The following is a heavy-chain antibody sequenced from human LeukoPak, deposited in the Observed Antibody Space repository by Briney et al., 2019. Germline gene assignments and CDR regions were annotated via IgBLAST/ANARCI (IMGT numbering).Heavy chain of an antibody. CDR3: ARGRHGGLRLGELSLGYCYYGMDV. J-gene: IGHJ6*02. CDR2: ISSSGSTI. CDR1: GFTFSSYE. D-gene: IGHD3-16*02. V-gene: IGHV3-48*03. Sequence: GGSLRLSCAASGFTFSSYEMNWVRQAPGKGLEWVSYISSSGSTIYYADSVKGRFTISRDNAKNSLYLQMSSLRAEDTAVYYCARGRHGGLRLGELSLGYCYYGMDVWGQGTTVTVSS.